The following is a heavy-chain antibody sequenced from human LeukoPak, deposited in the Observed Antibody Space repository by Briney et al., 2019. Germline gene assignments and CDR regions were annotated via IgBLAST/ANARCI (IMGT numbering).Heavy chain of an antibody. D-gene: IGHD4-17*01. CDR2: IWYDGSNK. CDR3: ARDRLRYYYYYGMDA. CDR1: GFTFSSYG. Sequence: GGSLRLSCAASGFTFSSYGMHWVRQAPGKGLEWVAVIWYDGSNKYYADSVKGRFTISKDNSKNTLYLQMNSLRAEDTAVYYCARDRLRYYYYYGMDAWGQGTTVTVSS. J-gene: IGHJ6*02. V-gene: IGHV3-33*01.